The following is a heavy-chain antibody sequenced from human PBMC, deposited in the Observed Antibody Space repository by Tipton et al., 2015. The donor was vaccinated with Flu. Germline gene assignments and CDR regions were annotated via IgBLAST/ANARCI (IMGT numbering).Heavy chain of an antibody. D-gene: IGHD3-22*01. CDR3: AKFGGSRYNDSSGYYNHDY. J-gene: IGHJ4*02. Sequence: SLRLSCAASGFTFSSNSMNWVRQAPGKGLEWVSFISDTGISIYYGDSVKGRFTISRDNTDNSLYLQMNSLRAEDTAVYYCAKFGGSRYNDSSGYYNHDYWGQGTLVTVSS. CDR1: GFTFSSNS. V-gene: IGHV3-21*01. CDR2: ISDTGISI.